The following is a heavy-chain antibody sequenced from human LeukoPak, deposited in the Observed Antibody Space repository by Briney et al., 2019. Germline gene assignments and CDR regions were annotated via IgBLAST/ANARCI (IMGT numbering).Heavy chain of an antibody. D-gene: IGHD3-10*01. CDR3: ARVGPDWFGEFHPLDP. J-gene: IGHJ5*02. CDR2: ISGSGGST. CDR1: GFTFSSYA. Sequence: GGSLRLSCAASGFTFSSYAMSWVRQAPGKGLEWVSAISGSGGSTYYADSVKGRFTISRDNSKNTLYLQMNSLRAEDTAVYYCARVGPDWFGEFHPLDPWGQGTLVTVSS. V-gene: IGHV3-23*01.